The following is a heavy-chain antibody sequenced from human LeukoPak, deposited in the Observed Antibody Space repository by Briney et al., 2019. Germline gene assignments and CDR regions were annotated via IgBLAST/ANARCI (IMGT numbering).Heavy chain of an antibody. V-gene: IGHV1-8*01. CDR1: GYTFTNYD. CDR2: MGSNSGDT. D-gene: IGHD7-27*01. CDR3: VRGPPNWGFDY. J-gene: IGHJ4*02. Sequence: ASVKVSCKASGYTFTNYDINWVRQATEQGLEWMGWMGSNSGDTGYAQKFQGRVTMTRDTFISTAYMELNNVRSEDTAVYYCVRGPPNWGFDYWGQGTLLTVSS.